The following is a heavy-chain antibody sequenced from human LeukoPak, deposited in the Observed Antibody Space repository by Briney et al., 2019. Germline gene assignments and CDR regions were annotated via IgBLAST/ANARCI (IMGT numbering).Heavy chain of an antibody. CDR3: ARVVANYYGSGSPTGYFDY. V-gene: IGHV4-30-4*01. CDR1: GGSISSGDYY. Sequence: SETLSLTWTVSGGSISSGDYYWSWIRQPPGKGLEWIGYIYYSGSTYYNPSLKSRVTISVDTSKNQFSLKLSSVTAADTAVYYCARVVANYYGSGSPTGYFDYWGQGTLVTVSS. CDR2: IYYSGST. J-gene: IGHJ4*02. D-gene: IGHD3-10*01.